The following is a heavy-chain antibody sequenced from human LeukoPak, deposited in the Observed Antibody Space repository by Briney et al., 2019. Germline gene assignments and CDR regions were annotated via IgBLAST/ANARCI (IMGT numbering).Heavy chain of an antibody. J-gene: IGHJ4*02. V-gene: IGHV3-74*01. CDR1: GFTFSNYW. CDR3: AREILAPGMTHDY. CDR2: INDDGSAT. Sequence: PGGSLRRSCAASGFTFSNYWMHWVRQVPGKGLVWVSRINDDGSATFYADSVKGRFTISRDNAKNTLFLQINSLRAEDTAVYYCAREILAPGMTHDYWGQGTLVTVSS.